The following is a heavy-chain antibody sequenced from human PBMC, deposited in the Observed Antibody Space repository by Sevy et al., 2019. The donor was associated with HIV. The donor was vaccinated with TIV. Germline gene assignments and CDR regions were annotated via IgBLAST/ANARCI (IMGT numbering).Heavy chain of an antibody. V-gene: IGHV1-24*01. CDR1: GYTLTELS. D-gene: IGHD3-22*01. CDR2: FDPEDGET. Sequence: ASVKVSCKVSGYTLTELSMHWVRQAPGKGLEWMGGFDPEDGETIYAQKFQGRVTMTEDTSTDTAYMELSSLRSEDTAVYYCATGGNLDYYDSSAPAYWGQGTLVTVSS. J-gene: IGHJ4*02. CDR3: ATGGNLDYYDSSAPAY.